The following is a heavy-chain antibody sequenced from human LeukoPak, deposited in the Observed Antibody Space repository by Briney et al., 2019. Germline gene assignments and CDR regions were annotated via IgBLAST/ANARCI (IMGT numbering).Heavy chain of an antibody. J-gene: IGHJ4*02. V-gene: IGHV4-38-2*02. Sequence: PSETLSLTCTVSGYSISSGYHWGWIREPPGKGLEWIGSIYHSGSTYYNPSLKSRVTISVDTSKNQFSLKLSSVTAADTAVYYCALVEEYHLPYDYWGQGTLVTVSS. CDR1: GYSISSGYH. D-gene: IGHD2-2*02. CDR3: ALVEEYHLPYDY. CDR2: IYHSGST.